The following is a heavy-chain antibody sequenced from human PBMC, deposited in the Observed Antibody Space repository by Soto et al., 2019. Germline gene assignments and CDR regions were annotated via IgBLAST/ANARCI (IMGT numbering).Heavy chain of an antibody. J-gene: IGHJ6*02. CDR2: IIPIFGTA. CDR3: ARQYSSGWRMDV. Sequence: SVEVSCKASGGTFSSYAISWVRQAPGQGLEWMGGIIPIFGTANYAQKFQGRVTITADESTSTAYMELSSLRSEDTAVYYCARQYSSGWRMDVWGQGTTVTVSS. D-gene: IGHD6-19*01. V-gene: IGHV1-69*13. CDR1: GGTFSSYA.